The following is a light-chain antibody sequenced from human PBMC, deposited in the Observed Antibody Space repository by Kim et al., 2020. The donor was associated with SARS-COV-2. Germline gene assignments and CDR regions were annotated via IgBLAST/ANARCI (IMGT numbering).Light chain of an antibody. J-gene: IGKJ1*01. CDR1: QTVTKNY. CDR3: QQSSYSPRT. Sequence: SPGERATLSCRAIQTVTKNYFAWFQQKPGQAPRLLIYGASSRATGIPDRFSGSGSGTDFTLTINRLEPEDFAVYYCQQSSYSPRTFGQGTKVDIK. CDR2: GAS. V-gene: IGKV3-20*01.